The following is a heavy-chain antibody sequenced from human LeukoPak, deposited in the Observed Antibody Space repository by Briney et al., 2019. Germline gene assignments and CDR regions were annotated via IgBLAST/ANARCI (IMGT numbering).Heavy chain of an antibody. CDR2: ISAGGDNA. CDR3: AKLVVVASTPFDF. CDR1: GFTFSRYA. D-gene: IGHD2-15*01. V-gene: IGHV3-23*01. Sequence: PGGSLRLSCAASGFTFSRYAMSWVRQAPGKGLEWVSTISAGGDNAYYADSVKGRFTISRDNSKNTLYVQMNSLRAEDTAVYFCAKLVVVASTPFDFWGQGTLVTVSS. J-gene: IGHJ4*02.